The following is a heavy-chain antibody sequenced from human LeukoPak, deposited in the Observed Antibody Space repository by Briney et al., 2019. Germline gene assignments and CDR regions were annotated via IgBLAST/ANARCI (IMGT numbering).Heavy chain of an antibody. CDR1: GFIFEDYA. V-gene: IGHV3-9*01. Sequence: GRSLRLSCAASGFIFEDYAMHWVRQAPGKGLEWVSSISWNSGSIGYADSVKGRFTISRDNAKNSLYLQMNSLRAEDTAVYYCAKQTWGYSYGFWGQGTLVTVSS. CDR3: AKQTWGYSYGF. CDR2: ISWNSGSI. J-gene: IGHJ4*02. D-gene: IGHD5-18*01.